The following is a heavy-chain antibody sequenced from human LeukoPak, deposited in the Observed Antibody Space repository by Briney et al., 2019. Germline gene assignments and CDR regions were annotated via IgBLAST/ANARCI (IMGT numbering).Heavy chain of an antibody. Sequence: GGSLRLSCAASGFTVSSNYMSWVRQAPGKGLEWVSRMNTDGTTTNYADSVKGRFIISRDNAKNTMYLQMNSLRVEDTAVYYCTRDNNWNQFDYWGQGTLVTVSS. J-gene: IGHJ4*02. V-gene: IGHV3-74*01. CDR1: GFTVSSNY. CDR2: MNTDGTTT. CDR3: TRDNNWNQFDY. D-gene: IGHD1-1*01.